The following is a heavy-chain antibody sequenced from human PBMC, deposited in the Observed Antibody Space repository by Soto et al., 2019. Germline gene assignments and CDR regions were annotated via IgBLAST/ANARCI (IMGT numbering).Heavy chain of an antibody. V-gene: IGHV4-34*01. Sequence: PSETLSLTCAVYGGSFSGYYWSWIRQPPGKGLEWIGEINHSGSTNYNPSLKSRVTTSVDTSKNQFSLKLSSVTAADTAVYYCARRLITIFGVVLTYGMDVWGQGTTVTVSS. CDR2: INHSGST. CDR3: ARRLITIFGVVLTYGMDV. J-gene: IGHJ6*02. CDR1: GGSFSGYY. D-gene: IGHD3-3*01.